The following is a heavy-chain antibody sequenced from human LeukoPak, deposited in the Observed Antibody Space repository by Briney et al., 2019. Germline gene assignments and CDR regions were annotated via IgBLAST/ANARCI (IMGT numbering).Heavy chain of an antibody. J-gene: IGHJ4*02. CDR2: INHSGST. D-gene: IGHD2-21*02. Sequence: AETLSLTCGVYGGSLSGYYWSWIRQPPGKGLEWIGEINHSGSTNSNSSLKSRVTISIDTSKNQFSLNLTSVTAADTAVYYCERYCSHIDCFSSYFDSWGQGILVTVSS. CDR3: ERYCSHIDCFSSYFDS. CDR1: GGSLSGYY. V-gene: IGHV4-34*01.